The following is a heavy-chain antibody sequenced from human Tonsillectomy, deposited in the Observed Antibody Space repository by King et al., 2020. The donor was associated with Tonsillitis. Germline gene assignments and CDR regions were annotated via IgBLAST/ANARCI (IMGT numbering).Heavy chain of an antibody. Sequence: QLQESGPGLVKPSQTLSLTFIVSVGSISSGGHYWKWIRQHPGKGLEWSGYIVYSGSTYYYPSFKSRVSRFFDKLKNQFSLKLSSVTAADTAVYYCASRSTYYYDSSGYPLEYFQHWGQGTLVTVSS. CDR2: IVYSGST. J-gene: IGHJ1*01. D-gene: IGHD3-22*01. CDR1: VGSISSGGHY. V-gene: IGHV4-31*03. CDR3: ASRSTYYYDSSGYPLEYFQH.